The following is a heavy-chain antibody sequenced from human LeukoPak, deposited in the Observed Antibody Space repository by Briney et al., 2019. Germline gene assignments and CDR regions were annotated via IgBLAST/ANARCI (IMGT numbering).Heavy chain of an antibody. CDR3: ARSAAAGFSYYSYYMDV. Sequence: GGSLRLSCAASGFTFSSYWMHWVRQAPGKGLVCVSRINSDGTSTTYADSVKGRFTISRNNAKNTLYLQMNSLRAEDTAVYYCARSAAAGFSYYSYYMDVWGKGTTVTISS. CDR1: GFTFSSYW. CDR2: INSDGTST. J-gene: IGHJ6*03. V-gene: IGHV3-74*01. D-gene: IGHD6-13*01.